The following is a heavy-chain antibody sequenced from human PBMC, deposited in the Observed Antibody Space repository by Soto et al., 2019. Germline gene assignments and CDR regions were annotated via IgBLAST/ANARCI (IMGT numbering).Heavy chain of an antibody. CDR2: INHSGST. J-gene: IGHJ3*02. V-gene: IGHV4-34*01. CDR1: GGSFSGYY. CDR3: ARPQTEDDAFDI. Sequence: SETLSLTCDVYGGSFSGYYWSWIRQPPGKGLEWIGEINHSGSTNYNPSLKSRVTISVDTSKNQFSLKLSSVTAADTAVYYCARPQTEDDAFDIWGQGTMVTVSS.